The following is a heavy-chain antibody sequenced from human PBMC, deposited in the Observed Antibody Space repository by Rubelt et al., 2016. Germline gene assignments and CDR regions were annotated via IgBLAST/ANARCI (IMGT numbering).Heavy chain of an antibody. J-gene: IGHJ4*02. CDR1: GDSVSSDSAA. V-gene: IGHV6-1*01. D-gene: IGHD6-19*01. CDR2: TYYRSKWYN. Sequence: QVQLQQSGPGLVKPSQTLSLTCAISGDSVSSDSAAWSWIRQSPSRGLEWLGRTYYRSKWYNDYAVSVKSRITINPDTSKNQFSLQLNAGTPEENAVYYCARTVAVAGIIDYWGQGTLVTVSS. CDR3: ARTVAVAGIIDY.